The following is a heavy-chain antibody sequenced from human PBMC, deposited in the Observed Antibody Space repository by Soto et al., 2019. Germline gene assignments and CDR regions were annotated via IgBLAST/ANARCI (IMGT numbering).Heavy chain of an antibody. J-gene: IGHJ4*02. CDR1: GHTFHNYA. Sequence: EVQLLESGGGLEQPGGSLRLSCVGSGHTFHNYAMTWVRQAPGKGLEWVSGISGSGGSTYYADSVRGRLTISRDDSKKALYLKMNSLRAEDTAVYYCAKVSRGMGVGAAALNWGQGPLVTVSS. V-gene: IGHV3-23*01. CDR3: AKVSRGMGVGAAALN. CDR2: ISGSGGST. D-gene: IGHD2-2*01.